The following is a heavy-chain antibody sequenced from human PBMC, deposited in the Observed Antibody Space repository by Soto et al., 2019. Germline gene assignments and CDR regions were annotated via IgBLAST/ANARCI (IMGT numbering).Heavy chain of an antibody. CDR3: AKGGRSSIVGATSSEY. D-gene: IGHD1-26*01. V-gene: IGHV3-23*01. CDR2: ISGSGGST. J-gene: IGHJ4*02. Sequence: EVQLLESGGGLVQPGGSLRLSCAASGFTFSSYAMSWVRQAPGKGRGWVSVISGSGGSTYYADSVKGRFSISRDNSKNTLYLQMNSLRAEDTAVYYCAKGGRSSIVGATSSEYWGQGTLVTVSS. CDR1: GFTFSSYA.